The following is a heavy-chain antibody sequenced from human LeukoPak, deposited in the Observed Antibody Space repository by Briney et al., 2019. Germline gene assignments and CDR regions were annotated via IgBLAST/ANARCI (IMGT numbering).Heavy chain of an antibody. CDR3: ARLRENSDY. J-gene: IGHJ4*01. CDR2: IDPSESYT. D-gene: IGHD5-24*01. CDR1: GYSFTNYW. V-gene: IGHV5-10-1*01. Sequence: GESMKISCKGSGYSFTNYWISWVRQMPGKGLEWMGRIDPSESYTNYSPSFQGHVTISADKSINTAYLQWNSLKASDTAMYYCARLRENSDYWGQGSLASVSS.